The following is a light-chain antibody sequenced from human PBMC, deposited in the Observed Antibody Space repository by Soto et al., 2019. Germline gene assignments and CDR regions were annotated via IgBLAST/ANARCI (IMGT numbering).Light chain of an antibody. V-gene: IGKV3-11*01. CDR2: EAS. CDR1: QSVSNY. J-gene: IGKJ5*01. CDR3: QQRSNWPPIT. Sequence: DIVLTQSPATLSLSPGERATLSCRASQSVSNYLVWYQQKPGQAPRLLIYEASNRATGIPARFSGSGSGTDFTLTISSLEPEDFAVYYCQQRSNWPPITFGQGTRLGIK.